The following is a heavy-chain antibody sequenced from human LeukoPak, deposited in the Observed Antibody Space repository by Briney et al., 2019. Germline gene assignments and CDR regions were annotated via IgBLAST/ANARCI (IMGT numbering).Heavy chain of an antibody. D-gene: IGHD6-13*01. CDR1: GGSFSGYY. CDR2: INHSGST. Sequence: SETLSLTCAVYGGSFSGYYWSWIRQPPGKGLEWIGEINHSGSTNYNPSLKSRVTISVDTSKNQFSLKLSSVTAADTAVYYCERGRRSLPVHWGQGPLVTVSS. J-gene: IGHJ4*02. V-gene: IGHV4-34*01. CDR3: ERGRRSLPVH.